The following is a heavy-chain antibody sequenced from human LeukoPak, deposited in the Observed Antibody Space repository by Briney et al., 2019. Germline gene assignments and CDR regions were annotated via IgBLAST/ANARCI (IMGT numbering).Heavy chain of an antibody. D-gene: IGHD4-17*01. J-gene: IGHJ4*02. CDR1: GFTFSNAW. V-gene: IGHV3-23*01. CDR2: IGGSGGST. Sequence: GGSLRLSCAASGFTFSNAWMSWVRQAPGKGLEWVSGIGGSGGSTYYADSVKGRFTISKDNSKNTLYLQMNSLRAEDTAVYYCARDDTTLTTPFYYFDYWGQGTLVTVSS. CDR3: ARDDTTLTTPFYYFDY.